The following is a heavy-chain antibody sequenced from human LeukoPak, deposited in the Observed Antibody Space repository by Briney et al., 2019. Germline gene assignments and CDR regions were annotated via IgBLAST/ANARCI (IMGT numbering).Heavy chain of an antibody. CDR1: GFTFSSYS. J-gene: IGHJ3*02. Sequence: GGSLRLSCAASGFTFSSYSMNWVRQAPGKGLEWVSAISGSGGSTYYADSVKGRFTISRDNSKNTLYLQMNSLRTEDTAVYYCAKGLYYYDSHNAFDIWGQGTMVTVSS. D-gene: IGHD3-22*01. V-gene: IGHV3-23*01. CDR2: ISGSGGST. CDR3: AKGLYYYDSHNAFDI.